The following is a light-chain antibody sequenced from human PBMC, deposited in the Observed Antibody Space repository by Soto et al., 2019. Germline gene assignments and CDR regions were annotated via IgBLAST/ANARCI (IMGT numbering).Light chain of an antibody. CDR3: CSYTTSSTYV. Sequence: QPALTQPASVSGSPGQSIAISCTGTSSDVGGYNYVSWYQQHPGKAPKLMIYDVNNRPSGVSNRFSGSKSGNTASLTISGLQAEDEADYYCCSYTTSSTYVFGTGTKVTV. J-gene: IGLJ1*01. V-gene: IGLV2-14*03. CDR1: SSDVGGYNY. CDR2: DVN.